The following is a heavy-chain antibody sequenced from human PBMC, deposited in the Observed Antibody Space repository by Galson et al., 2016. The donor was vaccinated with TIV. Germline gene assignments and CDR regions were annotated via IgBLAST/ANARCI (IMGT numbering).Heavy chain of an antibody. CDR1: GLSFSHYG. Sequence: SLRLSCATSGLSFSHYGMHWVRQAPGKGLEWLAVIRYDDLTTFYADSVKDRFFISRDDSRSTLYLDITSLTIDDTALYYCSTNRLWKDVWDGFGFWGQGTMVTVS. D-gene: IGHD1-1*01. J-gene: IGHJ3*01. CDR2: IRYDDLTT. CDR3: STNRLWKDVWDGFGF. V-gene: IGHV3-33*01.